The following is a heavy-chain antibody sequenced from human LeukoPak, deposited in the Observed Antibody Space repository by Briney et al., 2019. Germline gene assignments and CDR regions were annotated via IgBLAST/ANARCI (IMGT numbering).Heavy chain of an antibody. Sequence: GGSLRLSCAASGFTFDDYAMHWVRQAPGKGLEWVSLISWDGDSTYYADSVKGRFTISRDNSKNSLYLQMNSLRAEDTALYYCAKPRYSSVIYHMDVWGKGTTVTVSS. CDR1: GFTFDDYA. J-gene: IGHJ6*03. CDR2: ISWDGDST. D-gene: IGHD6-25*01. CDR3: AKPRYSSVIYHMDV. V-gene: IGHV3-43D*03.